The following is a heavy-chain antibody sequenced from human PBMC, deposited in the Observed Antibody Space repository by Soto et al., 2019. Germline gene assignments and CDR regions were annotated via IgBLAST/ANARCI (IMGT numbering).Heavy chain of an antibody. CDR3: ARAPRGNYGYPSYFDY. CDR2: IYYSGST. J-gene: IGHJ4*02. D-gene: IGHD3-10*01. CDR1: GGSISSYY. V-gene: IGHV4-59*01. Sequence: SETMSLTCTVSGGSISSYYWSWIRQPPGKGLEWIGYIYYSGSTNYNPSLKSRVTISVDTSKNQFSLKLSSVTAADTAVYYCARAPRGNYGYPSYFDYWGQGTLVTVSS.